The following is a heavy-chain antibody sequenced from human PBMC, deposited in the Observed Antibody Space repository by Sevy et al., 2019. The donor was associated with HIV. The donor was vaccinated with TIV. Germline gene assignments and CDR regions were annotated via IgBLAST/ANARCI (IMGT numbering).Heavy chain of an antibody. CDR3: ARQGGLVDRAFDY. CDR2: FFFTGST. J-gene: IGHJ4*02. D-gene: IGHD3-10*01. CDR1: GVSISSSSYD. V-gene: IGHV4-39*01. Sequence: SETLSLTCTVSGVSISSSSYDWAWIRQPPGKGLEWIASFFFTGSTYYDPSLKSRFTISVDTSNNQFSLKLNSVTAADTALYYCARQGGLVDRAFDYWGQGTLVTVSS.